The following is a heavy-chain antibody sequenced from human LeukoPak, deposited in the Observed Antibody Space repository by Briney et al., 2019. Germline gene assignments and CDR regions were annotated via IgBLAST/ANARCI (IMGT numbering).Heavy chain of an antibody. D-gene: IGHD4-17*01. CDR2: IKQDGSEK. CDR3: ARDIYGDYLFDY. J-gene: IGHJ4*02. Sequence: PGGSLTLSCAASGFTFSSYWMSWLRQAPGKGLEWVANIKQDGSEKYYVDSVKGRFTIFRDNANNSLYLQMNSLRAEDTAVYYCARDIYGDYLFDYWGQGTLVTVSS. V-gene: IGHV3-7*01. CDR1: GFTFSSYW.